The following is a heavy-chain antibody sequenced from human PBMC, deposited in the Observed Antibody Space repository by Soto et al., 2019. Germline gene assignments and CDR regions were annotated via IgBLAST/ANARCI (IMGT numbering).Heavy chain of an antibody. CDR1: GCTFSSYT. Sequence: ASVKVSCKASGCTFSSYTISWVRQAPGQGLEWMGRINPNRGRANYAQEFQGRVTMTGDKSTSTAYMELSRLRSDDTAVYYCARGSSSWYSDGMDVWGQGTTVTVSS. V-gene: IGHV1-69*02. CDR2: INPNRGRA. CDR3: ARGSSSWYSDGMDV. J-gene: IGHJ6*02. D-gene: IGHD6-13*01.